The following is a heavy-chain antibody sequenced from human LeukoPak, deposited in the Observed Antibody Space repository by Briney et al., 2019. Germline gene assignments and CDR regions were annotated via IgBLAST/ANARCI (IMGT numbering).Heavy chain of an antibody. CDR3: AREASSSWYNFDY. CDR2: ISSSSSYI. CDR1: GFTFSSYS. Sequence: GGSLRLSCAASGFTFSSYSMNWVRQAPGKGLEWVSSISSSSSYIYYADSVKGRFTISRDNAKNSLYLQMNSLRAEDTAVYYCAREASSSWYNFDYWGQGTLVTVSS. D-gene: IGHD6-13*01. V-gene: IGHV3-21*01. J-gene: IGHJ4*02.